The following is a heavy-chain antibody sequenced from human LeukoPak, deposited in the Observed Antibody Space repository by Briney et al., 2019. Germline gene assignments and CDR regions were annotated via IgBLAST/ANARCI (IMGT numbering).Heavy chain of an antibody. Sequence: SETLSLTCAVYGGSFSGYYWSWLRQPPGKGREWIGEINHSGSTNYNPSLKSRVTISVDTSKNQFSLKLSSVTAADTAVYYCARGRITGTPFDPWGQGTLVTVSS. V-gene: IGHV4-34*01. J-gene: IGHJ5*02. CDR2: INHSGST. CDR3: ARGRITGTPFDP. CDR1: GGSFSGYY. D-gene: IGHD1-20*01.